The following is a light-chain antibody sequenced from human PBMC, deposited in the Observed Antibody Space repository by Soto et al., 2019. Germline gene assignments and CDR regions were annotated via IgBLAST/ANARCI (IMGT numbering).Light chain of an antibody. CDR3: QQYGSSPRET. J-gene: IGKJ1*01. CDR1: QSVSSSY. CDR2: GAS. V-gene: IGKV3-20*01. Sequence: EVVMTQSPGTLSLSPGERATLSCRASQSVSSSYLAWYQQKPGQAPRLLIYGASSRATGIPDRFSGSGSGTDFTPTISRLEPEDFAVYYCQQYGSSPRETFGQGTKVDIK.